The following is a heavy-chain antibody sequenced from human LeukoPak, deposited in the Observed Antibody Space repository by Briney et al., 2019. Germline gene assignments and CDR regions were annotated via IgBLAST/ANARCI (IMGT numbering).Heavy chain of an antibody. CDR2: FDPEDGET. Sequence: ASVTVSCKVSGYTLTELSMHWVRQAPGKGLEWMGGFDPEDGETIYAQKFQGRVTMTEDTSTDTAYMELSSLRSEDTAVYYCARGSGSNGRDWFDPWGQGTLVTVSS. CDR1: GYTLTELS. J-gene: IGHJ5*02. D-gene: IGHD3-22*01. CDR3: ARGSGSNGRDWFDP. V-gene: IGHV1-24*01.